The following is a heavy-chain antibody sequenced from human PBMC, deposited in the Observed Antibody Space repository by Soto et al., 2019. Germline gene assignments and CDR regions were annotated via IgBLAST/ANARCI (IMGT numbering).Heavy chain of an antibody. D-gene: IGHD3-9*01. Sequence: SETLSLTCTVSGGSISYSYWSWIRQSPGKGLEWIGYIYYSGSTNYNPSLKSRVAISVDTSKNQFSLKLNSVTATDTAVYYCAREQLTGYVDHWGQGILVYGS. CDR3: AREQLTGYVDH. CDR2: IYYSGST. CDR1: GGSISYSY. J-gene: IGHJ4*02. V-gene: IGHV4-59*01.